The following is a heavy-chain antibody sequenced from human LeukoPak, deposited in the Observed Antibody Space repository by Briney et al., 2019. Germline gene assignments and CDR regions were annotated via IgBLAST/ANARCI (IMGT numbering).Heavy chain of an antibody. CDR2: IYSGGTT. CDR1: GFTVSSNY. D-gene: IGHD4-17*01. Sequence: GGSLRLSCAASGFTVSSNYMNWVRQAPGKGLEWVSVIYSGGTTYYADSVKGRFTISRDSSKNTLYLQMNSLRVEDTAVYYCARGSGDVIDYWGQGTLVTVSS. J-gene: IGHJ4*02. CDR3: ARGSGDVIDY. V-gene: IGHV3-53*01.